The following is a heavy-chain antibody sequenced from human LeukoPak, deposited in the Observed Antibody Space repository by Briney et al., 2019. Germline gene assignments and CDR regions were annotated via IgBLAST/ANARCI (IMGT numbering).Heavy chain of an antibody. CDR3: ARDRSSSGWYALDN. CDR1: GFTFSSYA. V-gene: IGHV3-23*01. D-gene: IGHD6-13*01. J-gene: IGHJ4*02. CDR2: ISGSGGST. Sequence: GGSLRLSCAASGFTFSSYAMSWVRQAPGKGLEWVSAISGSGGSTYYADSVKGRFTISRDNSKNTLYMQMNSLRDEDTAVYYCARDRSSSGWYALDNWGRGTLVTVAS.